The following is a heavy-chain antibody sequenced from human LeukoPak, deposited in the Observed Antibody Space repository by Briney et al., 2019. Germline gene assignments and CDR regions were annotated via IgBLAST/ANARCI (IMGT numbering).Heavy chain of an antibody. V-gene: IGHV3-23*01. J-gene: IGHJ3*02. Sequence: GGSLRLSCAASGFTFTTYAMSWVRQAPGKGLEWVSAIGGSSDFTYYAEYVKGRFTISRDNSKKTLYLQMNSLRAEDTAVYYCAKDPALGRFAFQIWGQGTMVTVSS. CDR3: AKDPALGRFAFQI. D-gene: IGHD1-26*01. CDR1: GFTFTTYA. CDR2: IGGSSDFT.